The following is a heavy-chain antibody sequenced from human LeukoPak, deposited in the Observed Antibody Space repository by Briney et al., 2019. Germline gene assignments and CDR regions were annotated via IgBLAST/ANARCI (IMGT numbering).Heavy chain of an antibody. V-gene: IGHV3-21*01. CDR3: ASIDFWSGRPNY. D-gene: IGHD3-3*01. CDR2: IGSSSNYI. J-gene: IGHJ4*02. Sequence: GGSLRLSCAASGFTFHTYDMNWVRQAPGGGLEWVSSIGSSSNYIHYANSMKGRFTISRDDAKTSLYLQMNSLRAEDTAVYYCASIDFWSGRPNYWGQGTLVTVAS. CDR1: GFTFHTYD.